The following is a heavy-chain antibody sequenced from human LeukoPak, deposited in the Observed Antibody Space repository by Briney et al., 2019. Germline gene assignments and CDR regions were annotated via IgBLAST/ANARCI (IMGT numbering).Heavy chain of an antibody. J-gene: IGHJ6*03. CDR3: AGVTGTFYYYYMDV. Sequence: PSETLSLICTVSGGSISSYYWSWIRQPPGKGLEWIGYIYYSGSTNYNPSLKSRVTISVDTSKNQFSLKLSSVTAADTAVYYCAGVTGTFYYYYMDVWGKGTTVTVSS. V-gene: IGHV4-59*01. CDR2: IYYSGST. D-gene: IGHD6-13*01. CDR1: GGSISSYY.